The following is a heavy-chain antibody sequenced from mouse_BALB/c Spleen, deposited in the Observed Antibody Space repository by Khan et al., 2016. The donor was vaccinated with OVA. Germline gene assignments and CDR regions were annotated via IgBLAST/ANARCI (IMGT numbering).Heavy chain of an antibody. V-gene: IGHV3-2*02. Sequence: EVQLQASGPGLVNPSQSLSLTCTVTGYSITSDYAWNWIRQFPGNKLEWMGYISYSGRTSYNPSLKSLISITRDTSNNQVFLQLNSVTTADPATYYCARSVTMTTVVATDFDYWGQGTTLTVSS. CDR3: ARSVTMTTVVATDFDY. J-gene: IGHJ2*01. CDR1: GYSITSDYA. D-gene: IGHD1-1*01. CDR2: ISYSGRT.